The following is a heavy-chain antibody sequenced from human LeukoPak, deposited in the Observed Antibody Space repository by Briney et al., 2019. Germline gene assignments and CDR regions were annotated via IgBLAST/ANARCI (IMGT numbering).Heavy chain of an antibody. J-gene: IGHJ5*02. CDR2: ISYDGSNK. CDR3: ARALYCSGGSCYSGFDP. V-gene: IGHV3-30*04. D-gene: IGHD2-15*01. CDR1: GFTFSSYA. Sequence: PGGSLRLSCAASGFTFSSYAMHWVRQAPGKGLEWVAVISYDGSNKYYADSVKGRFTISRDNSKNTLYLQMNSLRAEDTAVYYCARALYCSGGSCYSGFDPWGQGTLVTVSS.